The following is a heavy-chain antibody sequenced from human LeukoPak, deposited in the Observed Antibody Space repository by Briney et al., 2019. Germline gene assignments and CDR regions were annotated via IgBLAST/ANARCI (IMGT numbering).Heavy chain of an antibody. V-gene: IGHV3-30-3*01. J-gene: IGHJ6*02. CDR2: ISYYVSNK. CDR1: GFTFSSYA. D-gene: IGHD5-18*01. Sequence: GRSLRLSCAASGFTFSSYAINWVRQAPGKGLEWGAVISYYVSNKYYADSVKGRFTISRDNSKNTLYLQMNSLRVEDTAVYYCARMVDTAMAGPHYYYGMDVWGQGPTVTVSS. CDR3: ARMVDTAMAGPHYYYGMDV.